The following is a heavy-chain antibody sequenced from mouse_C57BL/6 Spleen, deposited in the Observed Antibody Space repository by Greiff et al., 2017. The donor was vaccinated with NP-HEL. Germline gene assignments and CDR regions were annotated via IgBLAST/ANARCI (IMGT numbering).Heavy chain of an antibody. Sequence: DVKLQESGTVLARPGASVKMSCKTSGYTFTSYWMHWVKQRPGQGLEWIGAIYPGNSDTSYNQKFKGKAKLTAVTSASTAYMELSSLTNEDSAVYYCTRTDDSNYAWFAYWGQGTLVTVSA. CDR1: GYTFTSYW. CDR3: TRTDDSNYAWFAY. CDR2: IYPGNSDT. V-gene: IGHV1-5*01. J-gene: IGHJ3*01. D-gene: IGHD2-5*01.